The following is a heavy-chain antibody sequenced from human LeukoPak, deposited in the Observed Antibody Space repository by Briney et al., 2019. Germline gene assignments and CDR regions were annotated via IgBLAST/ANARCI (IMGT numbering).Heavy chain of an antibody. Sequence: ASVTVSCKASGYTFTSYGISWVRQAPGQGPEWMGWISAYNGNTNYAQKLQGRVTMTTDTSTSTAYMELRSLRSDDTAVYYCARDRLLGEFDYWGQGTLVTVSS. D-gene: IGHD2-21*01. CDR1: GYTFTSYG. V-gene: IGHV1-18*01. J-gene: IGHJ4*01. CDR3: ARDRLLGEFDY. CDR2: ISAYNGNT.